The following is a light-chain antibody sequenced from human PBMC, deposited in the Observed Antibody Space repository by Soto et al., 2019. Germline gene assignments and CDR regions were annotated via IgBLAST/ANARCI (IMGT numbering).Light chain of an antibody. CDR3: QQYNSYPGT. CDR1: QTISSW. J-gene: IGKJ1*01. CDR2: KAS. V-gene: IGKV1-5*03. Sequence: IQITQSPSTLSASVGDRVTITCRASQTISSWLAWYQQKPGKAPKLLIYKASTLKSGVPSRFSGSGSGTEFTLTISSLQPDDFATYYCQQYNSYPGTFGQGTKVDIK.